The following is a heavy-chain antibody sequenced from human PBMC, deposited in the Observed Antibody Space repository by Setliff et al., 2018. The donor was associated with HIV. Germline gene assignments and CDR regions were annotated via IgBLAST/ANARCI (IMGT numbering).Heavy chain of an antibody. CDR3: ATGPNCSGGSCYSNWFDP. Sequence: ASVQVSCKASGSSFTGYYMHWVRQAPGQGIEWMGWINPNSGGTNYAQKFQGRVTMTRDTSISTAYMELSRLRSDDTAVYYCATGPNCSGGSCYSNWFDPWGQGTLVTVSS. CDR1: GSSFTGYY. J-gene: IGHJ5*02. V-gene: IGHV1-2*02. D-gene: IGHD2-15*01. CDR2: INPNSGGT.